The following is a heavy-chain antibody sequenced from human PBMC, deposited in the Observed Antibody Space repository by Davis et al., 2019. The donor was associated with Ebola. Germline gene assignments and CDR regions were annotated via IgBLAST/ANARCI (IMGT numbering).Heavy chain of an antibody. CDR1: GGSISSSSYY. CDR2: IYYSGST. Sequence: PSETLSLTCTVSGGSISSSSYYWGWIRQPPGKGLEWIGSIYYSGSTYYNPPLKSRVTISVDTSKNQFSLKLSSVTAADTAVYYCARSVKTREFDYWGQGTLVTVSS. J-gene: IGHJ4*02. CDR3: ARSVKTREFDY. V-gene: IGHV4-39*07. D-gene: IGHD1-26*01.